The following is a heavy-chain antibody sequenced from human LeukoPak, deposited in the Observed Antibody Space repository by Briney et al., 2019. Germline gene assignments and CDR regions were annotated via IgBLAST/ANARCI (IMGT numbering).Heavy chain of an antibody. V-gene: IGHV3-23*01. CDR2: IRGGGDT. CDR3: AKANWVSNADAVW. Sequence: GGSLRLSCAASGFSFRNYAMSWVRQAPARGPEWVSSIRGGGDTFYADSVKGRFTLTRDDSRNTVYLQLNNLRVEDTAIYYCAKANWVSNADAVWWGQGTQVTVSS. J-gene: IGHJ4*02. CDR1: GFSFRNYA. D-gene: IGHD1-1*01.